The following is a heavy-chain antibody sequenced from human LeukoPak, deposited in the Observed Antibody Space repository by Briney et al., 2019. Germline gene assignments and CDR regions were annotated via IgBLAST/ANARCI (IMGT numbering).Heavy chain of an antibody. CDR3: ARDSGYSSSWAFDY. V-gene: IGHV3-66*01. J-gene: IGHJ4*02. CDR1: GFTVSSNY. D-gene: IGHD6-13*01. Sequence: QAGGSLRLSCAASGFTVSSNYMSWVRQAPGKGPEWVSVIYSGGSTYYADSVKGRFTISRDNSKNTLYLQMNSLRAEDTAVYYCARDSGYSSSWAFDYWGQGTLVTVSS. CDR2: IYSGGST.